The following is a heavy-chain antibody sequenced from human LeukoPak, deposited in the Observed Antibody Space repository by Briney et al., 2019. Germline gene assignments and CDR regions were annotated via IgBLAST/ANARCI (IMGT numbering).Heavy chain of an antibody. D-gene: IGHD6-19*01. Sequence: ASVKVSCKASGYTFTSFGISWVRQAPGQGLEWMGWISAYNGDTNYAQKLQGRVTMTTDTSTSTAYMELRSLRSDGTAIYYCARDLGLYSSGWTPSYWGQGTLVTVSS. J-gene: IGHJ4*02. CDR2: ISAYNGDT. V-gene: IGHV1-18*01. CDR1: GYTFTSFG. CDR3: ARDLGLYSSGWTPSY.